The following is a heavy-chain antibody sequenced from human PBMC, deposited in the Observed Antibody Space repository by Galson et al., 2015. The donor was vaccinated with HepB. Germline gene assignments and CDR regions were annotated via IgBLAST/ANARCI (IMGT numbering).Heavy chain of an antibody. CDR2: ITPSGDMS. J-gene: IGHJ4*02. V-gene: IGHV3-23*01. D-gene: IGHD6-19*01. Sequence: SLRLSCAASGFTFSPYGMTWVRQAPGKGLEWVSGITPSGDMSFSADSVRGRVTISRDNSKNTLSLQMNSLRVEDTAVYYCARFREGGGWLDYWGQGKLVTVSA. CDR3: ARFREGGGWLDY. CDR1: GFTFSPYG.